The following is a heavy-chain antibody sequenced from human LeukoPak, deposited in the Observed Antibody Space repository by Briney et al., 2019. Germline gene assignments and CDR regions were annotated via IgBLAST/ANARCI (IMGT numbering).Heavy chain of an antibody. CDR3: AKNADWGAYCSGGSCYPYYYYYTDV. CDR2: ISSTGGTT. D-gene: IGHD2-15*01. CDR1: GFTFSSYG. V-gene: IGHV3-23*01. Sequence: GGSLRLSCAASGFTFSSYGMSWVRQAPGKGLEWVSAISSTGGTTYYADSVKGRFTISRDNSKNTLYLQMNSLRAEDTAIYYCAKNADWGAYCSGGSCYPYYYYYTDVWGEGTTVTISS. J-gene: IGHJ6*03.